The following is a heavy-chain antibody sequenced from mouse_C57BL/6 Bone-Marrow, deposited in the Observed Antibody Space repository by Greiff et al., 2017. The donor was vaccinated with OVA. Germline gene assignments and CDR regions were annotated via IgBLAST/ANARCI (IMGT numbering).Heavy chain of an antibody. CDR3: ARNYGYERGFYFDY. CDR1: GYTFTDYN. Sequence: VQLQQSGPELVKPGASVKIPCKASGYTFTDYNMDWVKQSHGKSLEWIGDINPNNGGTIYNQKFKGKATLTVDKSSSTAYMELRSLTSEDTAVDYCARNYGYERGFYFDYWGQGTTLTVSS. V-gene: IGHV1-18*01. CDR2: INPNNGGT. D-gene: IGHD2-2*01. J-gene: IGHJ2*01.